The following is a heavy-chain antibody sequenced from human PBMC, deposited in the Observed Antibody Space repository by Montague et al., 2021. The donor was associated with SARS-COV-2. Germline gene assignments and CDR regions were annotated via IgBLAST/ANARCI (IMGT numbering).Heavy chain of an antibody. CDR2: VYYSGST. CDR1: GGSISDGGYP. CDR3: AREGGRIQLWLRGDDAFNI. V-gene: IGHV4-31*03. Sequence: TLSLTCTVSGGSISDGGYPWTWIRQHPGKGLEWIGYVYYSGSTFYNPSLKSRITISVDTSKNQFSLKLSSVTAADTAVYYCAREGGRIQLWLRGDDAFNIWGQGTLVTVPS. J-gene: IGHJ3*02. D-gene: IGHD5-18*01.